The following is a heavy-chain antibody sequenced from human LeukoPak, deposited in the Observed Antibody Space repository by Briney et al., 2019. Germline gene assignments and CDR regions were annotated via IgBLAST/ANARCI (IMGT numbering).Heavy chain of an antibody. CDR3: ARFLRSAYYYGSGSGIDY. D-gene: IGHD3-10*01. CDR1: GYTFTGYY. Sequence: GASVKVSCKASGYTFTGYYMHWVRQAPGQGLEWMGWINPNSGGTNYAQKFQGRVTMTRDTSISTAYMELSRLRSDDTAVYYCARFLRSAYYYGSGSGIDYWGQGTLVAVSS. V-gene: IGHV1-2*02. CDR2: INPNSGGT. J-gene: IGHJ4*02.